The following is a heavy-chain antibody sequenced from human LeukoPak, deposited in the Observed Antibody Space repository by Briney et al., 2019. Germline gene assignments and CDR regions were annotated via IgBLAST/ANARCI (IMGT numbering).Heavy chain of an antibody. D-gene: IGHD3-22*01. CDR1: GFTFSIYA. Sequence: PGGSLRLSCAASGFTFSIYAMSWVRQAPGKGLEWVSAISGSGGTAYYADSVKGRFTISRDNSKNTLYLQMNSLRAEDTAVYYCAKKGYYDGSGYYMYYFHHWGQGTLVTVSS. J-gene: IGHJ4*02. CDR3: AKKGYYDGSGYYMYYFHH. V-gene: IGHV3-23*01. CDR2: ISGSGGTA.